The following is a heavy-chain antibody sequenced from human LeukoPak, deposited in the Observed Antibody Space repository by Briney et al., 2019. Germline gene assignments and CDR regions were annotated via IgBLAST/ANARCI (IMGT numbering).Heavy chain of an antibody. CDR2: VYYSGST. CDR1: GGSISSSSYY. D-gene: IGHD2-2*02. Sequence: SETLSLTCTVSGGSISSSSYYRGWIRQPPGKGLEWIGSVYYSGSTYYNPSLKSRVTISVDTSKNHFSLRLSSVTAADTAVYYCARADTSALDYWSQGTLVAGSS. V-gene: IGHV4-39*02. CDR3: ARADTSALDY. J-gene: IGHJ4*02.